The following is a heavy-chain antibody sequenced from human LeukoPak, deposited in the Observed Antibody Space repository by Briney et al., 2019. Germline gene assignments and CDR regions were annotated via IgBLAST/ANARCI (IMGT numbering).Heavy chain of an antibody. CDR1: GFTFSSYE. Sequence: QTGGSLRLSCAASGFTFSSYEMNWVRQAPGKGLEWVSYISSSGSTKYYADSVKGRFTISRDNAKNSLYLQMNTLRVEDTAVYYSRDQGRWLRAVDYWGQGTLVTVSS. V-gene: IGHV3-48*03. CDR2: ISSSGSTK. J-gene: IGHJ4*02. D-gene: IGHD5-12*01. CDR3: RDQGRWLRAVDY.